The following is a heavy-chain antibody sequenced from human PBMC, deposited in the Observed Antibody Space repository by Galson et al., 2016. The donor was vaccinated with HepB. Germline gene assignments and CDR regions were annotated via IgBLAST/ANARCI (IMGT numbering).Heavy chain of an antibody. CDR3: ARPRIFNFPMIVVGIPDC. CDR2: ISAYNGNT. CDR1: GYTFTTYG. D-gene: IGHD3-22*01. J-gene: IGHJ4*02. V-gene: IGHV1-18*01. Sequence: QSGAEVKKPGASVKVSCKTSGYTFTTYGISWVRQAPGQGLEWMGWISAYNGNTNYAQKFQGRVTMTTDTSTSTAYMELRSLRSDDTAVYYCARPRIFNFPMIVVGIPDCWGQGTLVTVSS.